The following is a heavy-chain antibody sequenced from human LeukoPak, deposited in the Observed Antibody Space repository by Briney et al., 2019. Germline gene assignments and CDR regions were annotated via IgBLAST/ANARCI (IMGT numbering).Heavy chain of an antibody. V-gene: IGHV4-59*02. CDR1: GGSVSSYY. CDR2: IHYSGTT. J-gene: IGHJ4*02. D-gene: IGHD3-22*01. Sequence: SETLSLTCTVSGGSVSSYYWSWIRQPPGKGLEWIGYIHYSGTTNSNPSLKSRVTISVDTSKNQFSLKLRSVTAADTAVYYCARDLVGSSGYYAGFDNWGQGTLVTVSS. CDR3: ARDLVGSSGYYAGFDN.